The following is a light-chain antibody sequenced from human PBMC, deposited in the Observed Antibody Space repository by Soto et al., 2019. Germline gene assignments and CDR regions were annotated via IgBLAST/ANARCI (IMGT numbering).Light chain of an antibody. CDR1: QSISSW. J-gene: IGKJ2*01. CDR2: RAS. V-gene: IGKV1-5*03. Sequence: DIQRTQSPSTLSASVGDRVTITCRASQSISSWLAWYQQKPGKAPKLLTHRASTLESGVPSRFSGRGSGTEFTLTISSLQPEDFATYYCQQYSSDPYTFGQGTKVDIK. CDR3: QQYSSDPYT.